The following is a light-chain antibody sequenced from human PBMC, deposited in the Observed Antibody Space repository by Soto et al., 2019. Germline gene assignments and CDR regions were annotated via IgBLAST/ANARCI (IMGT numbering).Light chain of an antibody. CDR2: GAS. V-gene: IGKV3-20*01. CDR3: QQYAGSLPYT. CDR1: QSVSNSY. J-gene: IGKJ2*01. Sequence: EIVLTQSPGTLSLSPGERATLSCGASQSVSNSYLAWYQQQPGQAPRLLIYGASSRATGIQDRFSGSGSGTDFTLTISRLEPEDFAVYYCQQYAGSLPYTFGQGTKLEIK.